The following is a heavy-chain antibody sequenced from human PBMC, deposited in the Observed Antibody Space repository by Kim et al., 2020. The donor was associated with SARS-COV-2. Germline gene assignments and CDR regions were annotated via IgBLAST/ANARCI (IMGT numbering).Heavy chain of an antibody. D-gene: IGHD6-13*01. CDR3: AKDVEQQLAFDY. CDR2: IWYDGSNK. CDR1: GFTFSSYG. V-gene: IGHV3-33*06. Sequence: GSLRLSCAASGFTFSSYGMHWVRQAPGKGLEWVAVIWYDGSNKYYADSVKGRFTISRDNSKNTLYLQMNSLRAEDTAVYYCAKDVEQQLAFDYWGQGTLVTVSS. J-gene: IGHJ4*02.